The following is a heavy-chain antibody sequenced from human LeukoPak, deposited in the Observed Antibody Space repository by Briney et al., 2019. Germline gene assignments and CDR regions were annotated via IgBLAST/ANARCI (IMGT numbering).Heavy chain of an antibody. CDR1: GFTFNKFA. J-gene: IGHJ3*02. CDR2: INPSGGRT. Sequence: GGSLRLSCAASGFTFNKFAMSWVRQAPRKGLEWVSAINPSGGRTYYADSVKGRFTISRDNSRNTLYLQMNSLRAEDTAVYYCARSRRAFDIWGQGTMVTVSS. V-gene: IGHV3-23*01. CDR3: ARSRRAFDI.